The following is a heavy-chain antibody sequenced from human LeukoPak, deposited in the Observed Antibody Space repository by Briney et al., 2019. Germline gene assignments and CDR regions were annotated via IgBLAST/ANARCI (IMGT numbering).Heavy chain of an antibody. CDR1: GGSISSYY. J-gene: IGHJ3*02. Sequence: SETLSLTCTVSGGSISSYYWSWIRQPPGKGLEWIGYIYYSGSTNYNPSLKSRVTISVDTSKNQFSLKLSSVTAADTAVYYCARFKGTAGGAFDIWGQGTMVTVSS. CDR3: ARFKGTAGGAFDI. V-gene: IGHV4-59*08. CDR2: IYYSGST. D-gene: IGHD1/OR15-1a*01.